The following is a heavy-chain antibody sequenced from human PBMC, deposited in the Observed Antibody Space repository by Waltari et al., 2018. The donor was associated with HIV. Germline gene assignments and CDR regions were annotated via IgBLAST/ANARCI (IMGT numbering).Heavy chain of an antibody. J-gene: IGHJ4*02. CDR2: VYHTGNT. CDR1: DYSITSGYY. CDR3: ARDRVGIVGSTSFDY. V-gene: IGHV4-38-2*02. D-gene: IGHD1-26*01. Sequence: QVNLQESGPGLVRPSETLSLTCAVSDYSITSGYYWGWVRQPPGKELEWVGIVYHTGNTDYNPSLKSRVIISVDTTKNHFSLELKSVTAADTAIYYCARDRVGIVGSTSFDYWGQGILVTVSS.